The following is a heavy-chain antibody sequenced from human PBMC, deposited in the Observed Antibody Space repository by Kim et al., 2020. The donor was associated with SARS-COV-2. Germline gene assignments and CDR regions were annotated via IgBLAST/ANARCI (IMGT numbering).Heavy chain of an antibody. J-gene: IGHJ4*02. CDR1: GFTFDDYA. CDR3: ATGKSGGMGVVIGLCDY. CDR2: ISWNSGSI. D-gene: IGHD3-3*01. V-gene: IGHV3-9*01. Sequence: GGSLRLSCAASGFTFDDYAMHWVRQAPGKGLEWVSGISWNSGSIGYADSVKGRFTISRDNAKNSLYLQMNSLRAEDTALYYCATGKSGGMGVVIGLCDYWGQGEPVTVSS.